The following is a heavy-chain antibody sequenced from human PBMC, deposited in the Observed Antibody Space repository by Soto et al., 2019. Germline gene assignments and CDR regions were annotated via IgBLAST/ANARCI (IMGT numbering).Heavy chain of an antibody. CDR3: ARWPRVRTTEND. V-gene: IGHV1-2*02. D-gene: IGHD4-17*01. J-gene: IGHJ4*02. CDR1: GYTFTDYY. CDR2: INPNTGDT. Sequence: SVKVSCKASGYTFTDYYLHWVRQAPGQGLESMGWINPNTGDTNYAQKFQGRVTMTRDTSISTAYMELRRLTSDDTAMYNCARWPRVRTTENDWGQGTLVTVSP.